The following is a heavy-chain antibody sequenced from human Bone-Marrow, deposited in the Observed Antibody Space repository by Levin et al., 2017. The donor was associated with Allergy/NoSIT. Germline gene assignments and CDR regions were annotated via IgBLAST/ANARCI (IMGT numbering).Heavy chain of an antibody. CDR1: GFTFKTYS. V-gene: IGHV3-21*01. CDR2: INSRGLYI. J-gene: IGHJ4*02. CDR3: AAATYNYGPFYLDY. D-gene: IGHD5-18*01. Sequence: LSLTCTASGFTFKTYSINWVRQSPGKGLEWVSSINSRGLYIYYADSLKGRFTVSRDDSKNSLYLDMDNLRAEDTAVYFCAAATYNYGPFYLDYWGRGVLVTVSS.